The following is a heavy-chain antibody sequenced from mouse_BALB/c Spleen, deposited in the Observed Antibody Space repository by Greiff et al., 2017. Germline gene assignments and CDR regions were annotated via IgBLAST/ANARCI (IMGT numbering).Heavy chain of an antibody. CDR3: ARSRYDGDYFDY. J-gene: IGHJ2*01. CDR2: IDPANGNT. D-gene: IGHD2-14*01. Sequence: VQLQQSGAELVKPGASVKLSCTASGFNIKDTYMHWVKQRPEQGLEWIGRIDPANGNTKYDPKFQGKATITADTSSNTAYLQLSSLTSEDTAVYYCARSRYDGDYFDYWGQGTTLTVSS. V-gene: IGHV14-3*02. CDR1: GFNIKDTY.